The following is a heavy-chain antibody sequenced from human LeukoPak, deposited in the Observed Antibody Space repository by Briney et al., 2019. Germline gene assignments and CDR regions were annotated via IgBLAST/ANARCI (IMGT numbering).Heavy chain of an antibody. CDR2: IRYDGSNK. Sequence: GGSLRLSCAASGFTFSSYGMHRVRQAPGKGLEWVAFIRYDGSNKYYADSVKGRFTISRDNSKNTLYLQMNSLRAEDTAVYYCAKDAYGDYVNYFDYWGQGTLVTVSS. V-gene: IGHV3-30*02. J-gene: IGHJ4*02. D-gene: IGHD4-17*01. CDR1: GFTFSSYG. CDR3: AKDAYGDYVNYFDY.